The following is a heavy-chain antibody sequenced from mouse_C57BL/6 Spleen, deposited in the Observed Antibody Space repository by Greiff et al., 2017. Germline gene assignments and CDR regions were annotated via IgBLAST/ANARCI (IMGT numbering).Heavy chain of an antibody. V-gene: IGHV1-80*01. J-gene: IGHJ1*03. Sequence: QVQLQQSGAELVKPGASVKISCKASGYAFSSYWMTWVKQRPGKGLEWIGQIYPGDGDTNYNGKFKGKATLTADKSSSTAYMQLSSLTSEDSAVYYCARLVYYGHAGGYFDVWGTGTTVTVSS. CDR2: IYPGDGDT. D-gene: IGHD2-1*01. CDR1: GYAFSSYW. CDR3: ARLVYYGHAGGYFDV.